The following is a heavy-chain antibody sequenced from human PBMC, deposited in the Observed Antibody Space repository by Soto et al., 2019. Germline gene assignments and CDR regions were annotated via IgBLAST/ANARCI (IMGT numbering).Heavy chain of an antibody. CDR1: GGSISSYY. Sequence: SETLSLTCTVSGGSISSYYWSWIRQPPGKGLEWIGYIYYSGSTNYNPSLKSRVTISVDTSKNQFSLKLSSVTAADTAVYYCARERNYGSGSYYLNHYYYYGMDVWGQGTTVTVSS. CDR2: IYYSGST. V-gene: IGHV4-59*12. J-gene: IGHJ6*02. CDR3: ARERNYGSGSYYLNHYYYYGMDV. D-gene: IGHD3-10*01.